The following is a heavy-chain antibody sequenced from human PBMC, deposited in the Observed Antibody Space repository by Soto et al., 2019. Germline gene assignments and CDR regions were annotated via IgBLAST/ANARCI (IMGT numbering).Heavy chain of an antibody. J-gene: IGHJ4*02. CDR1: VFTFSSYG. CDR2: SSATGAGT. CDR3: AKDRRAGGNYGFYSDF. D-gene: IGHD1-7*01. V-gene: IGHV3-23*01. Sequence: GWSLRLSCASSVFTFSSYGMTWVRQAPGKGLEWVSFSSATGAGTYYADSVKGRFTISRDNSKNTLYLQMTSLRADDTAVYYCAKDRRAGGNYGFYSDFWGQGALVTAPQ.